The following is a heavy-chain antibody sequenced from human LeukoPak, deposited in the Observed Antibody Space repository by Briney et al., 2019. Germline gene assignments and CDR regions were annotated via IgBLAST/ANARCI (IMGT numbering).Heavy chain of an antibody. Sequence: ASVKVSCKASGYTFTSYGISWVRQAPGQGLEWMGWISAYNGNTNYAQKLQGRVTMTTDTSTSTACMELRSLRSDDTAVYYCARVKPSGYDILSLGPDDYWGQGTLVTVSS. D-gene: IGHD3-9*01. J-gene: IGHJ4*02. V-gene: IGHV1-18*01. CDR3: ARVKPSGYDILSLGPDDY. CDR2: ISAYNGNT. CDR1: GYTFTSYG.